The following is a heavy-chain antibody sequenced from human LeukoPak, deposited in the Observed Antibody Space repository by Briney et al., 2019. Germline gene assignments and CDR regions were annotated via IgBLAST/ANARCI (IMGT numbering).Heavy chain of an antibody. V-gene: IGHV3-30*03. CDR1: GFTFSSYG. J-gene: IGHJ6*02. CDR2: ISYDGSNK. CDR3: ARLNQVRYFDWSAVDYYDYGMDV. D-gene: IGHD3-9*01. Sequence: PGGSLRLSCAASGFTFSSYGMHWVRQAPGKGLEWVAVISYDGSNKYYADSVKGRFTISRDNSKNTLYLQKNSLRAEDTAVYFCARLNQVRYFDWSAVDYYDYGMDVWGQGTTVTVSS.